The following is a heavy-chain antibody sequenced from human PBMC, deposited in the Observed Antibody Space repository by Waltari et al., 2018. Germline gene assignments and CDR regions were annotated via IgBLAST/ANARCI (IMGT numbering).Heavy chain of an antibody. CDR2: IQKDGSEK. D-gene: IGHD7-27*01. CDR3: VRDHWGPDY. V-gene: IGHV3-7*01. Sequence: EVHLVESGGGLVQPGGSLRLSCAASGFTFTDYWMSWVHQAPGKGPEWVANIQKDGSEKNYVDYVKGRFTISRDNAKDSVYLQMNSLRADDTAMYYCVRDHWGPDYWGQGTLVTVSS. J-gene: IGHJ4*02. CDR1: GFTFTDYW.